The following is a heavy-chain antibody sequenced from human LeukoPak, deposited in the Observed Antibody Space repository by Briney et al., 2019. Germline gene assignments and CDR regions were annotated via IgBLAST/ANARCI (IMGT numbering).Heavy chain of an antibody. J-gene: IGHJ6*02. CDR1: GGSISSYY. V-gene: IGHV4-4*07. CDR3: ARGSVAGGMDV. Sequence: SETLSLTCTVSGGSISSYYWIWSRQPAGEGLEWIGRIFNSGSTNHNPYLMSRVTMSVDTSKNQFSLKLSSVTAADTAVYYCARGSVAGGMDVWGQRTTVTDSS. CDR2: IFNSGST. D-gene: IGHD2-21*01.